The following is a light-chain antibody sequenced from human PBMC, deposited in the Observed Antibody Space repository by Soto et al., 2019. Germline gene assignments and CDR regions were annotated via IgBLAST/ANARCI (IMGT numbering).Light chain of an antibody. V-gene: IGKV3-20*01. CDR3: QQYGSSPLVP. J-gene: IGKJ5*01. CDR2: GAS. CDR1: QSVSSSY. Sequence: EIVLTQSPGTLSLSPGERATLSCRASQSVSSSYLAWYQQKPGQAPRLLMYGASSRATGIPDRFSGSGSGTDFTLTISRLEPEDFAVYYCQQYGSSPLVPFGQGTRLEIK.